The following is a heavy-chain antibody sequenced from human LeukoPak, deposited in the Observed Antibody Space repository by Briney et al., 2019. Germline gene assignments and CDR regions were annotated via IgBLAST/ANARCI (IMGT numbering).Heavy chain of an antibody. V-gene: IGHV4-61*01. J-gene: IGHJ4*02. CDR1: GGSVSSGSYY. D-gene: IGHD3-22*01. Sequence: SETLSLTCTVSGGSVSSGSYYWSWIRQPPGKGLEWIGYIYCSGSTNCNPSLKSRVTISVDTSKNQFSLKLSSVTAADTAVYYCARARRNTYYYDSSGYYDYWGQGTLVTVSS. CDR3: ARARRNTYYYDSSGYYDY. CDR2: IYCSGST.